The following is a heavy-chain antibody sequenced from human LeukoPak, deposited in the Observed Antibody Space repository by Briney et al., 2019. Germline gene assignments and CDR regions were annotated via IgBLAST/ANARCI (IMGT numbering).Heavy chain of an antibody. CDR1: GFTFSSYW. Sequence: GGSLRLSCAASGFTFSSYWMSWVRQAPGKGLEWVSAVSDSGYSAHYADSVKGRFTISRDNSKNTLYLQMNSLRAEDTAVYYCAKDLDRAYYYYGMDVWGQGTTVTVSS. V-gene: IGHV3-23*01. CDR2: VSDSGYSA. D-gene: IGHD1-14*01. CDR3: AKDLDRAYYYYGMDV. J-gene: IGHJ6*02.